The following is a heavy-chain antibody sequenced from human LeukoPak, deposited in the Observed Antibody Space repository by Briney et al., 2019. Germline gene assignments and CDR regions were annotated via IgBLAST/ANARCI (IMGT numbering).Heavy chain of an antibody. D-gene: IGHD2-2*01. CDR1: GGSISSGDYY. Sequence: PSQTLSLTCTVSGGSISSGDYYWSWIRQPPGKGLEWIGYIYYSGSTYYNPSLKSRVTISVDTSKNQFSLKLSSVTAADTALYYCARDLSCSSTSCYAFDIWGQGTMVTVSS. J-gene: IGHJ3*02. V-gene: IGHV4-30-4*08. CDR3: ARDLSCSSTSCYAFDI. CDR2: IYYSGST.